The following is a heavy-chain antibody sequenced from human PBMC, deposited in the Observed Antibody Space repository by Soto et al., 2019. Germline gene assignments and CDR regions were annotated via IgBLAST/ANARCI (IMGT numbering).Heavy chain of an antibody. CDR2: IIPVFGTP. D-gene: IGHD2-21*02. CDR1: GGSFRNSA. J-gene: IGHJ6*02. Sequence: SSVKVSCKASGGSFRNSAISWVRQAPGQGPEWMGGIIPVFGTPVYAQRFRGTFTITADESTTTAYMELSRLRSEDTAVYYCARGGAVVLAATHYYAMDVWG. V-gene: IGHV1-69*13. CDR3: ARGGAVVLAATHYYAMDV.